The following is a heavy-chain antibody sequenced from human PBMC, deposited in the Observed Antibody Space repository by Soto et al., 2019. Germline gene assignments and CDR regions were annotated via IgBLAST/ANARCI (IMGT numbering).Heavy chain of an antibody. CDR3: AGMPYTSGPRFDP. D-gene: IGHD6-19*01. J-gene: IGHJ5*02. CDR1: GDSYSISTFS. Sequence: PSETLSLTCNVSGDSYSISTFSWSWIRQPPGKAMQWIGFIYQSGVTSYNPSLASRVSISLDRSNNQCSLKLKSVTAADTAVYFCAGMPYTSGPRFDPWGPGTLVTVSS. V-gene: IGHV4-30-2*01. CDR2: IYQSGVT.